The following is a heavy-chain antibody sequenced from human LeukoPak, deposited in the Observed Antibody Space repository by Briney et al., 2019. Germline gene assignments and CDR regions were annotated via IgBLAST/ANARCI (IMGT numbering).Heavy chain of an antibody. D-gene: IGHD2-15*01. V-gene: IGHV4-39*07. CDR2: IYYSGST. CDR3: ARAKRYCSGGSCLPSWFDY. CDR1: GGSISSSSYY. J-gene: IGHJ4*02. Sequence: SETLSLTCTVSGGSISSSSYYWGWIRQPPGKGLEWIGSIYYSGSTYYNPSLKSRVTISVDRSKNQFSLKLSSVTAADTAVYYCARAKRYCSGGSCLPSWFDYWGQGTLVTVSS.